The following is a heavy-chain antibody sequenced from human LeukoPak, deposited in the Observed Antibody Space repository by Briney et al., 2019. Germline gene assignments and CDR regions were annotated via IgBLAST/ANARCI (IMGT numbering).Heavy chain of an antibody. Sequence: PGGSLRLSCAASGFTFSSYWMSWVRQAPGKGLEWVANIKQDGSEKYYVDSVKGRFTISRDNAKNSLYLQMNSLRAEDTAVYYCARRVGEPIVVVVAAAPYFDYWGQGTLVTVSS. CDR3: ARRVGEPIVVVVAAAPYFDY. D-gene: IGHD2-15*01. CDR2: IKQDGSEK. CDR1: GFTFSSYW. J-gene: IGHJ4*02. V-gene: IGHV3-7*01.